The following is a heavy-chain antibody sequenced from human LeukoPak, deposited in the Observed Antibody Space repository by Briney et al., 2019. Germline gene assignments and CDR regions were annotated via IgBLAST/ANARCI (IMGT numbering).Heavy chain of an antibody. V-gene: IGHV1-69*01. CDR2: IIPIFGTA. CDR1: GGTFSTYA. D-gene: IGHD3-10*01. CDR3: ARGITMVRGVRHRSYDGMDV. Sequence: GSSVQVSCKASGGTFSTYAISWVRQAPGQGLEWMGGIIPIFGTANYAQKFQGRVTITADESTSTAYMELSSLRSEDTAVYYCARGITMVRGVRHRSYDGMDVWGQGTTVTGSS. J-gene: IGHJ6*02.